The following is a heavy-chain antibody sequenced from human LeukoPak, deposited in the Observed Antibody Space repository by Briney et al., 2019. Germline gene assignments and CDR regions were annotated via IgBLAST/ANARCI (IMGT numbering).Heavy chain of an antibody. Sequence: GGSLRLSCGASGFTFDDYWMNWVRQAPGKGLEWVSSISSSSSYIYYADSVKGRFTISRDNAKNSLYLQMNSLRAEDTAVYYCARNFKGSSGYYYLDYWGQGTLVTVSS. CDR3: ARNFKGSSGYYYLDY. D-gene: IGHD3-22*01. J-gene: IGHJ4*02. V-gene: IGHV3-21*01. CDR1: GFTFDDYW. CDR2: ISSSSSYI.